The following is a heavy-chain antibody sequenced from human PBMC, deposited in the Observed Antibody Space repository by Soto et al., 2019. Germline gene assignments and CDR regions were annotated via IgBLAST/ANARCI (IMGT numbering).Heavy chain of an antibody. V-gene: IGHV3-23*01. CDR3: AKDKESRGLTIFRVVMWFDP. CDR2: ISGSGGST. J-gene: IGHJ5*02. D-gene: IGHD3-3*01. CDR1: GFTFSSYA. Sequence: EVQLLESGGGLVQPGGSLRLSCAASGFTFSSYAMSWVRQAPGKGLEWVSAISGSGGSTYYADSVKGRFTISRDNSKNTLYLQMNSLRAEDTAVYYCAKDKESRGLTIFRVVMWFDPWGQGTLVTVSS.